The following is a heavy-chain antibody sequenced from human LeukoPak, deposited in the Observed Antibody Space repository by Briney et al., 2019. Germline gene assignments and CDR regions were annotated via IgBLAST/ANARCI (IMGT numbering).Heavy chain of an antibody. D-gene: IGHD6-19*01. J-gene: IGHJ4*02. CDR3: VKNDGWFHLAQ. Sequence: GGSLRLSCAASGFNFRDYWMDWVRQAPGKGLEWVGHIKNDGSETYYLDSLKGRFSISRDNTNNALYQQMNSLRVEDTAVYYCVKNDGWFHLAQWGQGTLVTVSS. V-gene: IGHV3-7*03. CDR1: GFNFRDYW. CDR2: IKNDGSET.